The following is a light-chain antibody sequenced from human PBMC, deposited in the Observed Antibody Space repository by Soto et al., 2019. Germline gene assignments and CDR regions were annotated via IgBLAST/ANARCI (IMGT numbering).Light chain of an antibody. CDR1: QSLFYNAYKTNY. V-gene: IGKV4-1*01. CDR2: WAS. J-gene: IGKJ1*01. Sequence: DIVMTQSPDSLAVFLGERATITCKSSQSLFYNAYKTNYLAWYQEKPGQPPKLLISWASTRASGVPDRFSGSGSGTDFTLTISSLQAEDVAVYYCQHYVNSPPGTFGQGTKVEIK. CDR3: QHYVNSPPGT.